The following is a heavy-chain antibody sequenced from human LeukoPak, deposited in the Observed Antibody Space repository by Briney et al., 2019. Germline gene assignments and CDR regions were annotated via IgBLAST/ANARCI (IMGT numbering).Heavy chain of an antibody. CDR2: INPNNGGK. CDR3: STSGPFYPDSSDHWFVY. V-gene: IGHV1-2*06. D-gene: IGHD3-22*01. CDR1: GYIFTAYY. Sequence: APVKVSRKASGYIFTAYYLHWVRQAPGQGLEWMGRINPNNGGKNYAQKFQGRVTMTGGTSISPAYMELSRLRSDDTAVYCCSTSGPFYPDSSDHWFVYWGQKTLVTVSS. J-gene: IGHJ4*02.